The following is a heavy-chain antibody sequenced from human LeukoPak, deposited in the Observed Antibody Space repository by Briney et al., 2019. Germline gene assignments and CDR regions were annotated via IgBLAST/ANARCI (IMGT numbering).Heavy chain of an antibody. CDR1: GGSFSGYY. V-gene: IGHV4-34*01. Sequence: SETLSLTCAVYGGSFSGYYWSWIRHPPGKGLELIGEIDHSGSTNYNPSLKSRVTISVDTSKNQFSLKLSSVTAADSAVYYCARVSGPHIVVVTAKYYFDYWGQGTLVTVSS. J-gene: IGHJ4*02. CDR2: IDHSGST. D-gene: IGHD2-21*02. CDR3: ARVSGPHIVVVTAKYYFDY.